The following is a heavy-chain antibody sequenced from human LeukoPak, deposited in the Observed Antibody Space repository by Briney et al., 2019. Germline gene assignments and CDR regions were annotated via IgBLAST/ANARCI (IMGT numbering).Heavy chain of an antibody. CDR1: RGSISSDY. V-gene: IGHV4-4*07. CDR3: ARESTVAGTARYLDS. CDR2: IYTRGST. J-gene: IGHJ4*02. Sequence: SETLSLTCTVSRGSISSDYGSRGRQPAGKGLEWIGRIYTRGSTNYSPSLKSRVTMSVDTSKNEFSLKLDSVTAADTAVYYCARESTVAGTARYLDSWGQGTLVTVSS. D-gene: IGHD6-13*01.